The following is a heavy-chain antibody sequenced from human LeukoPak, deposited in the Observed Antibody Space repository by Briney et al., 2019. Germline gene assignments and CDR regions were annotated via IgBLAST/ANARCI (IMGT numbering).Heavy chain of an antibody. CDR1: GFTFSSYA. CDR2: ISGSGGST. J-gene: IGHJ5*02. CDR3: ARDRVPYGSGFHFQSNWFDP. Sequence: QAGGSLRLSCAASGFTFSSYAMSWVRQAPGKGLEWVSAISGSGGSTYYADSVKGRFTISRDNAKNSLYLQMNSLRAEDTAVYYCARDRVPYGSGFHFQSNWFDPWGQGTLVTVSS. D-gene: IGHD3-10*01. V-gene: IGHV3-23*01.